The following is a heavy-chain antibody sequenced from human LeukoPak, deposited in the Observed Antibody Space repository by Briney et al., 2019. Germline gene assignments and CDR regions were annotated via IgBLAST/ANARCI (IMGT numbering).Heavy chain of an antibody. CDR1: GFTFSSYA. CDR3: AKGGWDCSGGSCYSGYFDY. CDR2: ISGSGGST. V-gene: IGHV3-23*01. J-gene: IGHJ4*02. D-gene: IGHD2-15*01. Sequence: GGSLRLSCAASGFTFSSYAMSWVRQAPGKGLEWVSAISGSGGSTYYADSVKGRFTISRDNSKNTLYLQMNSLRAEDTAVYYYAKGGWDCSGGSCYSGYFDYWGQGTLVTVSS.